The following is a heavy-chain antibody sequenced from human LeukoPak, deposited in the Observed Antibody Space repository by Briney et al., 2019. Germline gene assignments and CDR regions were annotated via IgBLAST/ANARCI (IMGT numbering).Heavy chain of an antibody. D-gene: IGHD6-13*01. CDR3: ARARGSSWYLDY. V-gene: IGHV3-13*01. CDR2: IGTAGDT. J-gene: IGHJ4*02. CDR1: GFTFSSYD. Sequence: PGGSLRLSCAASGFTFSSYDMHWVRQATGKGLEWVSAIGTAGDTYYPGSVKGRFTISRENAKNSLYLQMNSLRAGDTAVYYCARARGSSWYLDYWGQGTLVTVSS.